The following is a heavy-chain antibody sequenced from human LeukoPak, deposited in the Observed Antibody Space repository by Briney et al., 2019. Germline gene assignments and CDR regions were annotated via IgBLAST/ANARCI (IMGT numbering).Heavy chain of an antibody. CDR3: ARRVGATGEVDY. Sequence: PSETLSLTCAVYGGSFSGYYWSWIRQPPGKGLEWIGEINHSGSTNYNPSLKSRVTISVDTSKNQFSLKLSSVTAADTAVYYCARRVGATGEVDYWGQGTLVTVSS. CDR1: GGSFSGYY. J-gene: IGHJ4*02. CDR2: INHSGST. V-gene: IGHV4-34*01. D-gene: IGHD1-26*01.